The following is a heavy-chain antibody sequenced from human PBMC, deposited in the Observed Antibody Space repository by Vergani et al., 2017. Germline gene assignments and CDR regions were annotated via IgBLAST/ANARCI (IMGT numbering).Heavy chain of an antibody. CDR3: VRARGLCARGRCYKEAWDY. V-gene: IGHV3-30-3*01. D-gene: IGHD2-2*02. CDR1: GFVLNRYA. J-gene: IGHJ4*02. CDR2: ISFDGTNE. Sequence: QVHLVDSGGRVVQPGTSLRLSCVVSGFVLNRYAMYWVHEASGRGLVCVLGISFDGTNEYYPDLVKGRFTISRDIAKNTLYLQVRSLRLEDTGVYHCVRARGLCARGRCYKEAWDYWGQGTPVTVSS.